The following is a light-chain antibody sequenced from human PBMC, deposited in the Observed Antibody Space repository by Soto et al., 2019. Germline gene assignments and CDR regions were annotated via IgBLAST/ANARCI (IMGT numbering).Light chain of an antibody. J-gene: IGLJ3*02. V-gene: IGLV2-8*01. CDR1: SSDVGAYNY. CDR2: EVN. CDR3: TSYAGSNIWV. Sequence: QSALTQPPSASGSPGQSVTISCTGTSSDVGAYNYVSWYQQYPGKAPKLMIYEVNTRPSGVPDRFSGSQSGKTASLTVSGLQPEDEADSHCTSYAGSNIWVFGGGTKVTVL.